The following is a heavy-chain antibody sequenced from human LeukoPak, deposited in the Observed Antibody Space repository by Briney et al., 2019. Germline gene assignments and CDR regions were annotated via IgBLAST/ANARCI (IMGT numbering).Heavy chain of an antibody. CDR2: ISAYNGNT. V-gene: IGHV1-18*01. Sequence: ASVKVSCKASGYTFTSYGISWVRQAPGQGLEWMGWISAYNGNTNYAQKLQGRVTMTTDTSTSTAYMELRSLRSDDTAVYYCARVPGIAAAGTGWFDPWGQGTLVTVSS. J-gene: IGHJ5*02. CDR3: ARVPGIAAAGTGWFDP. CDR1: GYTFTSYG. D-gene: IGHD6-13*01.